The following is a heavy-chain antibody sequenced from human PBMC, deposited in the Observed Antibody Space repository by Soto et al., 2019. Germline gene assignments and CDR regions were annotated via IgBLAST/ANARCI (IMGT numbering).Heavy chain of an antibody. V-gene: IGHV4-34*01. J-gene: IGHJ4*02. D-gene: IGHD3-10*01. CDR3: ARGVRSGRPKVRGFIIIDY. Sequence: PSETLSLTCAVYGGSFSGSHWSWIRQPPGKGLEWIGEINHSGSTNYNPSLKSRVTISVDTSKNQFSLKLSSVTAADTAVYYCARGVRSGRPKVRGFIIIDYWGQGTLVTVSS. CDR1: GGSFSGSH. CDR2: INHSGST.